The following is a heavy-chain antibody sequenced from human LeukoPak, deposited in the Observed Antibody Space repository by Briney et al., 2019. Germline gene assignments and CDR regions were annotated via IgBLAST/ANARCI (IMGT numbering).Heavy chain of an antibody. CDR1: GFPFTNNW. V-gene: IGHV3-7*04. CDR3: ARARYCANTICHIGGGLDV. D-gene: IGHD2-8*01. CDR2: IIHDGRET. Sequence: GGSLRLSCAASGFPFTNNWMTWVRQAPGKGLEWVATIIHDGRETYYVDSVRGRFTISRDNVRDSVYLQMTILRAEDAAVYYCARARYCANTICHIGGGLDVWGPGTTVTVSS. J-gene: IGHJ6*02.